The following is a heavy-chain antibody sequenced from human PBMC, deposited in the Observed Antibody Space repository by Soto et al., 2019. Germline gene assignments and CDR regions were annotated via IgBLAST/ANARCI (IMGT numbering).Heavy chain of an antibody. D-gene: IGHD1-26*01. Sequence: SETLSLTCNVYGGSFSGYIWTWIRQTPGKGLQWIGQINHSGSANYNPSLKSRVTISVHTSKSQFSLELSSVTAADTAVYYCARGLISGSHYSGGWYYFDSWGQGTQVTVSS. CDR2: INHSGSA. J-gene: IGHJ4*02. V-gene: IGHV4-34*01. CDR1: GGSFSGYI. CDR3: ARGLISGSHYSGGWYYFDS.